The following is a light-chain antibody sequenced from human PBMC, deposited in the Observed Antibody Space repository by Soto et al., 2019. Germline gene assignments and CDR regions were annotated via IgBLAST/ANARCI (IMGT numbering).Light chain of an antibody. Sequence: AIRMTQSPSSLSASTGDRVTITCRASQGISSYLAWYQQKPGKAPNLLIYAASTLQSGVPSRFSGSGSGTDFTLTISSLQPDDFATYYCQQYSSYSTFGQGTKVEMK. V-gene: IGKV1-8*01. CDR1: QGISSY. J-gene: IGKJ1*01. CDR3: QQYSSYST. CDR2: AAS.